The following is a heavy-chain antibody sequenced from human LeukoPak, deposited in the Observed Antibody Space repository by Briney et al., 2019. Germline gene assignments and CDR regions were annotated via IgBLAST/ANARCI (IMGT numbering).Heavy chain of an antibody. D-gene: IGHD3-22*01. CDR3: ARGYDSTGYGVGEANWFDP. CDR2: IYHSGST. J-gene: IGHJ5*02. CDR1: GYSISSGYY. Sequence: SETLSLTCTVSGYSISSGYYWGWIRQPPGEGLEWIGSIYHSGSTYYNPSLKSRVTMSIDTSKNQFSLMLYSVTAADTALYYCARGYDSTGYGVGEANWFDPWGQGTLVTVSS. V-gene: IGHV4-38-2*02.